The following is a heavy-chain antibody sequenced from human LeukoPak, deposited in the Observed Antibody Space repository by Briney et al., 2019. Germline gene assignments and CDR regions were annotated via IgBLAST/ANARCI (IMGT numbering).Heavy chain of an antibody. V-gene: IGHV3-11*01. CDR1: GFTFSDYY. D-gene: IGHD5-12*01. CDR2: ISSNISTT. CDR3: VRDRSGYARYYGMDV. J-gene: IGHJ6*02. Sequence: GGSLRLSCAASGFTFSDYYMSWIRQAPGKGLEWVSSISSNISTTYYADSVKGRFTISRDNAKNSLYLQMNSLRVEDTAVYYCVRDRSGYARYYGMDVWGQGTTVTVSS.